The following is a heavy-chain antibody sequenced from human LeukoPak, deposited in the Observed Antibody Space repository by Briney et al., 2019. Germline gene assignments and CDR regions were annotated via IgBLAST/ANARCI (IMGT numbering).Heavy chain of an antibody. V-gene: IGHV3-21*01. CDR1: GFTFSTYS. D-gene: IGHD3-22*01. CDR3: ARHYYDSSGQFLYAFDI. Sequence: GGSLRLSCAASGFTFSTYSMNWVRQAPGKGLEWVSSLSSSGGSLYYADSVKGRFTISRDNAKNSLYLQMNSLRAEDTAVYSCARHYYDSSGQFLYAFDIWGQGTMVTVSS. CDR2: LSSSGGSL. J-gene: IGHJ3*02.